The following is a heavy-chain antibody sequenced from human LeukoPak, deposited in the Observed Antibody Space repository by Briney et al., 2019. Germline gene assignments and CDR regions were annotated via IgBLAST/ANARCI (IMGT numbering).Heavy chain of an antibody. J-gene: IGHJ4*02. D-gene: IGHD6-13*01. CDR2: IKQDGSEK. CDR1: GFTFSSYW. CDR3: ARDRRAAAGSFGY. V-gene: IGHV3-7*01. Sequence: GGSLRLSCAASGFTFSSYWMSWVRRAPGKGLEWVANIKQDGSEKYYVDSVKGRFTISRDNAKNSLYLQMNSLRAEDTAVYYCARDRRAAAGSFGYWGQGTLVTVSS.